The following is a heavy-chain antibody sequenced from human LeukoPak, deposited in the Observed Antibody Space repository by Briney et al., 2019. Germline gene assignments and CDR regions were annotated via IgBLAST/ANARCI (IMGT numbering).Heavy chain of an antibody. Sequence: ASVKVSCKASGYTFTSYGISWVRQAPGQGLEWMGWISAYNGNTNYAQKLQGRVTMTTDTSMSTAYMELRSLRSDDTAVYYCARDWGYYDSSGYYYFDYWGQGTLVTVSS. J-gene: IGHJ4*02. D-gene: IGHD3-22*01. CDR2: ISAYNGNT. CDR1: GYTFTSYG. V-gene: IGHV1-18*01. CDR3: ARDWGYYDSSGYYYFDY.